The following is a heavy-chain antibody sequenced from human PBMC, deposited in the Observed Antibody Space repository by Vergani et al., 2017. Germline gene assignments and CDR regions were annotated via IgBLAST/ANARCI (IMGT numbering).Heavy chain of an antibody. CDR1: GYTFTSYG. V-gene: IGHV1-18*01. Sequence: QVQLVQSGAEVKKPGASVKVSCKASGYTFTSYGISWVRQAPGQGLEWMGWISAYNGNTNYAQKLQGRVTMTTDTSTSTAYMELRSLRSDYTAVYYWARKMGARNSSGWYFVSADAFDIWGQGTMVTVSS. CDR3: ARKMGARNSSGWYFVSADAFDI. D-gene: IGHD6-19*01. CDR2: ISAYNGNT. J-gene: IGHJ3*02.